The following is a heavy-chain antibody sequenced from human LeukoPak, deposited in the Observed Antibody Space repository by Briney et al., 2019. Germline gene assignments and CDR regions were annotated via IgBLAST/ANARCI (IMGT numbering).Heavy chain of an antibody. J-gene: IGHJ3*02. V-gene: IGHV3-33*01. CDR2: IWYDGSNK. Sequence: GGSLRLSCAASGFTFSSYGMHWVRQAPGKGLEWVAVIWYDGSNKYYADSVKGRFTISRDNSKNTLYLQMNSLRAEDTAVYYCARDPLLGAFDIWGQGTMVTVSS. CDR3: ARDPLLGAFDI. D-gene: IGHD3-10*01. CDR1: GFTFSSYG.